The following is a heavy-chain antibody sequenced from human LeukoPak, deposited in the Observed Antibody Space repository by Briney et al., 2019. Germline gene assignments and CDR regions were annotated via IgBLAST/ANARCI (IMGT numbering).Heavy chain of an antibody. Sequence: GGSLRLSCAASGFTFSSYSMNWVRQAPGKGLEWVSSISSSSSYIYYADSVKGRFTISRDNAKNSLYLQMNSLRAEDTAVYYCARVGIAAAVDYYYYMDAWGKGTTVTVSS. D-gene: IGHD6-13*01. CDR2: ISSSSSYI. J-gene: IGHJ6*03. CDR3: ARVGIAAAVDYYYYMDA. V-gene: IGHV3-21*01. CDR1: GFTFSSYS.